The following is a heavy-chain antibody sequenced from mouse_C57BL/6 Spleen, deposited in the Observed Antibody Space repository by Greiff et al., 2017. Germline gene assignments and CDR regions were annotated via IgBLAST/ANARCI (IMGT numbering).Heavy chain of an antibody. V-gene: IGHV10-1*01. CDR1: GFSFNTYA. Sequence: EVNLVESGGGLVQPKGSLKLSCAASGFSFNTYAMNWVRQAPGKGLEWVARIRSKSNNYATYYADSVKDRFTISRDDSESMLYLQMNNLKTEDTAMYYCVRSQSLYYYGCSYAMDYWGQGTSVTVSS. D-gene: IGHD1-1*01. J-gene: IGHJ4*01. CDR3: VRSQSLYYYGCSYAMDY. CDR2: IRSKSNNYAT.